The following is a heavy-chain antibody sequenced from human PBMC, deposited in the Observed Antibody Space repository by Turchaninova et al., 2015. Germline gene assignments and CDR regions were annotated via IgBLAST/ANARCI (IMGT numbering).Heavy chain of an antibody. Sequence: QLQLQESGPGLVKPTAPLSPPCAVSGCSLISSTSFWGWIRRPPGKGLEWIGTNSHSGNTYYNPSLRSRVTLLVDTSKNQFSLKLSSVTAADTAMYYCARYGVIETGAKFDNWGQGTLVTVSS. D-gene: IGHD2-8*01. CDR2: NSHSGNT. CDR1: GCSLISSTSF. V-gene: IGHV4-39*07. CDR3: ARYGVIETGAKFDN. J-gene: IGHJ4*02.